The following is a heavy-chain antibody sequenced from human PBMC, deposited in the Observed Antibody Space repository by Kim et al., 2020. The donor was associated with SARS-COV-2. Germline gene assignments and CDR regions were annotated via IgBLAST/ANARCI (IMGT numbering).Heavy chain of an antibody. CDR3: ARHHFDGLYYYGSGSYFYFDY. J-gene: IGHJ4*02. Sequence: SETLSLTCTVSGGSISSYYWSWIRQPPGKGLEWIGYIYYSGSTNYNPSLKSRVTISVDTSKNQFSLKLSSVTAADTAVYYCARHHFDGLYYYGSGSYFYFDYWGQGTLVTVSS. D-gene: IGHD3-10*01. V-gene: IGHV4-59*08. CDR1: GGSISSYY. CDR2: IYYSGST.